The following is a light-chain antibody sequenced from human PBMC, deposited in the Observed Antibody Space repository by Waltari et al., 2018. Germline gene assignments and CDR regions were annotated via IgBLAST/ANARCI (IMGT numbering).Light chain of an antibody. Sequence: QSVLTQPPSASGTPGQRVTISCSGSSSNIGTNHVTWYQQVPGTAPKLLIYANNQRPSGVPDRLSGSKSGTSASLAISGLQSDDEADYYCAAWDDSLNAYVFGPATKVTIL. CDR2: ANN. J-gene: IGLJ1*01. V-gene: IGLV1-44*01. CDR3: AAWDDSLNAYV. CDR1: SSNIGTNH.